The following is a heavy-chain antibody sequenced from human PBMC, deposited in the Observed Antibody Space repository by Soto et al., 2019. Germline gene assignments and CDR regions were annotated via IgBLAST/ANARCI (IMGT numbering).Heavy chain of an antibody. V-gene: IGHV1-18*01. CDR1: GYTFTSYG. D-gene: IGHD5-12*01. Sequence: QVQLVQSGAEVKKPGASVKVSCKASGYTFTSYGISWVRQAPGQGLEWMGWISAYNGNTNYAQKLQGRVTMTTDTSTSTADMELRSLRSDDTAVYYCARVNQSGYDSGDFDYWGQGTLVTVSS. CDR2: ISAYNGNT. CDR3: ARVNQSGYDSGDFDY. J-gene: IGHJ4*02.